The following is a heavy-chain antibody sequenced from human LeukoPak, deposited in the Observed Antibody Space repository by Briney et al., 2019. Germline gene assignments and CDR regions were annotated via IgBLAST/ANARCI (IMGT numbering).Heavy chain of an antibody. D-gene: IGHD3-10*01. V-gene: IGHV1-2*02. CDR2: VNPNSGGT. CDR3: ARRLGTSPYGC. CDR1: GYTFSGYY. J-gene: IGHJ4*02. Sequence: ASVKVSCKASGYTFSGYYIHWVRQAPGQGLEWVGWVNPNSGGTNYAQKFQGRVTVTGDTSISTAYMELNRLTTDDTAVYYCARRLGTSPYGCWGQGTLVTVSS.